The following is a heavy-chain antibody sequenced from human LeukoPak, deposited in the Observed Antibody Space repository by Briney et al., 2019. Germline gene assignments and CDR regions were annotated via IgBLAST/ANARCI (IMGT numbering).Heavy chain of an antibody. CDR3: AKVDGIAAATTPPDY. J-gene: IGHJ4*02. V-gene: IGHV3-30*02. CDR2: IRYDGSNK. D-gene: IGHD6-13*01. Sequence: AGGSLRLSCAASGFTFSNYGIHWVRQAPGKGLEWVAFIRYDGSNKYYADSVKGRFTISRDNSKNPLYLQMNSLRAEDTAVYYCAKVDGIAAATTPPDYWGQGTLVTVSS. CDR1: GFTFSNYG.